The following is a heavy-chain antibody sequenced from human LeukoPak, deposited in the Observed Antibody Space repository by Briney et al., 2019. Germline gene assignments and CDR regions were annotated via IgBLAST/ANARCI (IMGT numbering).Heavy chain of an antibody. V-gene: IGHV4-59*01. J-gene: IGHJ4*02. Sequence: SETLSLTCTVSGGSIDSYYWSWIRQPPGKGLEWIGYIYYTGSTEYHPSLKSRVTISLDTSKNQFSLKLTSVTAADTAVYYCARVYHSAEYYFDYWGQGNLVSVSS. CDR2: IYYTGST. CDR1: GGSIDSYY. CDR3: ARVYHSAEYYFDY. D-gene: IGHD1-14*01.